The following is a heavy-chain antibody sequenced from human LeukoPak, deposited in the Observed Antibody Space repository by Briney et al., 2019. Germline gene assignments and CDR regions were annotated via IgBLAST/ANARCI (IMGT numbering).Heavy chain of an antibody. CDR3: ARGGVGATNWFDP. D-gene: IGHD1-26*01. V-gene: IGHV1-8*01. Sequence: ASVKVSCKASGYTFTSYDINWERQATGQGPEWMGWMNPDSGNTGYAQKFQGRVTMTRNTSISTAYMELSSLRSEDTAVYYCARGGVGATNWFDPWGQGTLVTVSS. J-gene: IGHJ5*02. CDR1: GYTFTSYD. CDR2: MNPDSGNT.